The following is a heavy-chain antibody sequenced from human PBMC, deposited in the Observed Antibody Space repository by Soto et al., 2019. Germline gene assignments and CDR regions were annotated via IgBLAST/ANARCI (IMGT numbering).Heavy chain of an antibody. V-gene: IGHV5-10-1*01. CDR3: ARSPPGGYHYYYGMDV. J-gene: IGHJ6*02. CDR2: IDPSDSYT. CDR1: GYSFTSYW. Sequence: GESLKISCKGSGYSFTSYWISWVRQMPGKGLEWMGRIDPSDSYTNYSPSFQGHVTISADKSISTAYLQWSSLRAGDTAVYYCARSPPGGYHYYYGMDVWGQGTTVTVSS. D-gene: IGHD3-22*01.